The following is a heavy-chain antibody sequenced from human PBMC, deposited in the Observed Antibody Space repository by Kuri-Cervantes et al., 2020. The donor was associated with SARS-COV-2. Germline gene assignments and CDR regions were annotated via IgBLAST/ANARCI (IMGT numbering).Heavy chain of an antibody. CDR2: ISYEGSIK. Sequence: GESLKISCAASGFSFNNFAMNWVRQAPGKGLEWVAVISYEGSIKKYADSVKGRFTTSRDNAKNSLYLQMNSLRAEDTAVYYCARGGYSGYEYYFDYWGQGTLVTVSS. D-gene: IGHD5-12*01. J-gene: IGHJ4*02. CDR3: ARGGYSGYEYYFDY. V-gene: IGHV3-30*04. CDR1: GFSFNNFA.